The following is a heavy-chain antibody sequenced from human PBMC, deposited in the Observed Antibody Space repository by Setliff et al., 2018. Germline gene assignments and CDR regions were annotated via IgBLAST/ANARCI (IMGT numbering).Heavy chain of an antibody. Sequence: PSETLSLTCTVSGGSIINSYYWSWIRQPAGKGLEWIGRISTSGNTNYNPSLKSRVTASLDTSKNQFSLKLTSMTAADTAVYYCARDQWVRSPPLYFSYSMDFWGQGTTVTVSS. D-gene: IGHD5-12*01. V-gene: IGHV4-4*07. J-gene: IGHJ6*02. CDR2: ISTSGNT. CDR1: GGSIINSYY. CDR3: ARDQWVRSPPLYFSYSMDF.